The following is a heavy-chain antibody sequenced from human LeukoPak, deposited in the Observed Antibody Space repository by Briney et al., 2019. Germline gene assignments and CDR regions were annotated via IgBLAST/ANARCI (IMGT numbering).Heavy chain of an antibody. CDR1: GFTFDDYA. D-gene: IGHD1-26*01. CDR2: VSWNSGTI. V-gene: IGHV3-9*01. Sequence: GGSLRLSCAASGFTFDDYAMHWVRQAPGKGLEWVSGVSWNSGTIGYADSVKGRFTISRDNAKNSLYLQMNSLRAEDTAVYYCARGGIVGDMGAFDIWGQGTMVTASS. J-gene: IGHJ3*02. CDR3: ARGGIVGDMGAFDI.